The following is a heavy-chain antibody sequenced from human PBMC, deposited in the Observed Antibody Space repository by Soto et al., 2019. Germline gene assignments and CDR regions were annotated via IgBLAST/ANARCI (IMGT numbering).Heavy chain of an antibody. Sequence: ASVKVSCKASGYTFTSYGISWVRQAPGQGLEWMGWISAYNGNTNYAQKLQGRVTMTTDTSTSTAYMELRSLRSDDTAVYYCARDHNWNDEGLAFDIWGQGTMVTVSS. CDR3: ARDHNWNDEGLAFDI. D-gene: IGHD1-1*01. J-gene: IGHJ3*02. CDR1: GYTFTSYG. V-gene: IGHV1-18*01. CDR2: ISAYNGNT.